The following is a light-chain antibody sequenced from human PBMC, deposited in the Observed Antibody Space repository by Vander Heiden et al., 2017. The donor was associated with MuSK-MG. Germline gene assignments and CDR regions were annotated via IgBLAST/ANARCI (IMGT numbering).Light chain of an antibody. J-gene: IGKJ5*01. Sequence: DIQMTQSPSSLSASVGDRVTITCRASQSISNYLNWYQHKPGKAPKLLMYSASTLQSGVPSRFSGSGSGTDFTLTINSLQPEDFASYYCQQSYSTPIAFGQGTRLEIK. V-gene: IGKV1-39*01. CDR2: SAS. CDR1: QSISNY. CDR3: QQSYSTPIA.